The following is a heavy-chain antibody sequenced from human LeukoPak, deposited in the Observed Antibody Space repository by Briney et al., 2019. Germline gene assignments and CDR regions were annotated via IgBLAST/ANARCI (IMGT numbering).Heavy chain of an antibody. D-gene: IGHD5-12*01. V-gene: IGHV3-23*01. CDR2: ISDSGGST. CDR1: GFTFSSYA. CDR3: AKERGYSGYNHYYYYGIDV. J-gene: IGHJ6*02. Sequence: PGGSLRLSCAASGFTFSSYAMSWFRQAPGKGLEWVSAISDSGGSTYYAHSVKGRFIISRDISKNTLYLQMNSLRAEDTAVYYCAKERGYSGYNHYYYYGIDVWGQGTTVTVSS.